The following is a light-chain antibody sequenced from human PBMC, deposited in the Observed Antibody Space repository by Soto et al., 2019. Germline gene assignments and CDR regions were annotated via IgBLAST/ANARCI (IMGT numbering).Light chain of an antibody. Sequence: EIVLTQSPGTLSLSPWERATLSCRASQSVSSSYLTWYQQKPGQAPRLFIYGTSSRATGIPDRFSGSGSGKDFTLTISRLEPEDFAVYYCQQYGNSPYTFGQGNKLEIK. J-gene: IGKJ2*01. CDR3: QQYGNSPYT. CDR1: QSVSSSY. V-gene: IGKV3-20*01. CDR2: GTS.